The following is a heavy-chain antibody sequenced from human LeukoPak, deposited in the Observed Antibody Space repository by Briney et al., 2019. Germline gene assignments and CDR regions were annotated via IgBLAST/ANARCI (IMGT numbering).Heavy chain of an antibody. CDR2: IYTNGST. CDR1: GGSISSYY. J-gene: IGHJ3*02. D-gene: IGHD1-7*01. Sequence: SETLSLSCSASGGSISSYYWSWIRQPAGKGLEWVGRIYTNGSTNYNPCLKSRVSMSVDTPKNQFPLQLSSVTAADTAVYYCARGHNWNYAAFDIWGQGTMVTVS. CDR3: ARGHNWNYAAFDI. V-gene: IGHV4-4*07.